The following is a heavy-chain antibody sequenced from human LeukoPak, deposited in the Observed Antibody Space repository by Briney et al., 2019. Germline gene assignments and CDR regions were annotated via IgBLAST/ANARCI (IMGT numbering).Heavy chain of an antibody. Sequence: GGSLRLSCAASGFTFSSHAMSWVRQAPGKGLEWVSAINGSGSSTYYADSVKGRVSISRDNSKNTLYLQMNSLRVEDTALYYCARDFWDDFEYFDLWGRGTLATVSS. CDR2: INGSGSST. CDR3: ARDFWDDFEYFDL. V-gene: IGHV3-23*01. J-gene: IGHJ2*01. D-gene: IGHD3-3*01. CDR1: GFTFSSHA.